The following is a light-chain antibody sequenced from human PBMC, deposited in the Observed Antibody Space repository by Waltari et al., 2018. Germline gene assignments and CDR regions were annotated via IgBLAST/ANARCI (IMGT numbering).Light chain of an antibody. V-gene: IGLV3-21*04. CDR2: YDS. CDR3: HVWHAALDPGV. J-gene: IGLJ1*01. CDR1: NIGSYS. Sequence: SYVVTQPPSVSVAPGETARITCGGDNIGSYSVHWYQQRPGQAPILIMRYDSDRPSGSPDRCSGFNSGNTATLTISRVEAGDEADYYCHVWHAALDPGVFGSGTEVTVL.